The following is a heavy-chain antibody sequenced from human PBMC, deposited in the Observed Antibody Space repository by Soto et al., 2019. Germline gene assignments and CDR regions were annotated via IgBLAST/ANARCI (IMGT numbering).Heavy chain of an antibody. CDR3: ATVATHSYNGVDP. CDR2: INDDGTTT. J-gene: IGHJ5*02. D-gene: IGHD3-3*02. V-gene: IGHV3-74*01. CDR1: GFTFSTYW. Sequence: EVHLVESGGGLVQPGGSLRLSCAASGFTFSTYWMHWVRQAPGKGLVCVSRINDDGTTTTYADSVKGRFTISRDNAKNTLYLQMNSLRAADTAVYFCATVATHSYNGVDPWGQGTLVTISS.